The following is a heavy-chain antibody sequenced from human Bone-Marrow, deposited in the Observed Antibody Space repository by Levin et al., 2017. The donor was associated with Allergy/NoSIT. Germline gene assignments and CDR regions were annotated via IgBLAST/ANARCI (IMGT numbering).Heavy chain of an antibody. Sequence: GGSLRLSCAASGFTFSSYAMSWVRQAPGKGLEWVSAISGSGGSTYYADSVKGRFTISRDNSKNTLYLQMNSLRAEDTAVYYCASGSSYVVVPAAIGVDVWGQGTTVTVSS. CDR1: GFTFSSYA. J-gene: IGHJ6*02. CDR2: ISGSGGST. V-gene: IGHV3-23*01. D-gene: IGHD2-2*01. CDR3: ASGSSYVVVPAAIGVDV.